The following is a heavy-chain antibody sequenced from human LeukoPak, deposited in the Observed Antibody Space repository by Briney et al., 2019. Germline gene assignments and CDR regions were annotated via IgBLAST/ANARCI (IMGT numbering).Heavy chain of an antibody. CDR3: ARDRLHYGEYEKTFDY. J-gene: IGHJ4*02. Sequence: GGSLRLSCTASGFTFSSYSMNWVRQAPGKGLEWVSSISSSSSYIYYADSVKGRFTISRDNAKNSLYLQMDSLRAEDTAVYYCARDRLHYGEYEKTFDYWGQGTLVTVSS. D-gene: IGHD4-17*01. CDR2: ISSSSSYI. CDR1: GFTFSSYS. V-gene: IGHV3-21*01.